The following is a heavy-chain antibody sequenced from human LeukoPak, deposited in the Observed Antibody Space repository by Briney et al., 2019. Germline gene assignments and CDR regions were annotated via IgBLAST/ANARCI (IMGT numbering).Heavy chain of an antibody. J-gene: IGHJ3*02. V-gene: IGHV3-48*02. D-gene: IGHD1-26*01. CDR2: ISSSSSMI. CDR3: AKYSGSSDAFDI. CDR1: GFTLRSCS. Sequence: PGGSLSLSCAASGFTLRSCSMKGVRQAPGKGLEWISYISSSSSMIFYADSVKGRFTISRDNAKNSLYLQLNRLRDEDTAVYYCAKYSGSSDAFDIWGQGTMVTVSS.